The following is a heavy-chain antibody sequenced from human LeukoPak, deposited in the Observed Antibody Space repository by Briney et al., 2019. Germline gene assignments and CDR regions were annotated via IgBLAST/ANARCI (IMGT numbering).Heavy chain of an antibody. CDR2: ISSTSGST. CDR3: VRERSVASFMDV. D-gene: IGHD6-19*01. Sequence: GGSLRLSCAGSGFTFSSYAMSWVRQAPGKGLEWVSGISSTSGSTHYADSVEGRFTISRDNSRSTLYLQMNSLRDEDTAIYYCVRERSVASFMDVWGQGTTVTVSS. CDR1: GFTFSSYA. J-gene: IGHJ6*02. V-gene: IGHV3-23*01.